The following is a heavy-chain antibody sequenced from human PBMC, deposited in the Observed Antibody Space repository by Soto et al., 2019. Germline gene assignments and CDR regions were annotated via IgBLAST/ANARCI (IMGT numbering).Heavy chain of an antibody. CDR3: AKDRDIGGDGMDV. V-gene: IGHV3-30*18. J-gene: IGHJ6*02. Sequence: QVQLVESGGGVVQPGRSLRLSCAASGFTFSSYGMHWVRQAPGKGLEWVAVISYDGSNKYYVDSVKGRFTISRDNFKNTLYLQMNSLRAEDTAVYYCAKDRDIGGDGMDVWGQVTTVTV. CDR2: ISYDGSNK. CDR1: GFTFSSYG. D-gene: IGHD2-15*01.